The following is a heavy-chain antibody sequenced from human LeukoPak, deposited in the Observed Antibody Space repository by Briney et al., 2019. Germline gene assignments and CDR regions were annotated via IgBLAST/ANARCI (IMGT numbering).Heavy chain of an antibody. CDR2: ISSSSSYI. J-gene: IGHJ6*02. CDR3: ARDYDSSGYYWYYYYGMDV. CDR1: GFTFSSYS. D-gene: IGHD3-22*01. Sequence: PGGSLRPSCAASGFTFSSYSMNWVRQAPGKGLEWVSSISSSSSYIYYADSVKGRFTISRDNAKNSLYLQMNSLRAEDTAVYYCARDYDSSGYYWYYYYGMDVWGQGTTVTVSS. V-gene: IGHV3-21*01.